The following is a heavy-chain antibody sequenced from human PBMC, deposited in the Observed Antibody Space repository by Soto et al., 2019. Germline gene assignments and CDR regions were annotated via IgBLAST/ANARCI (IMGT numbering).Heavy chain of an antibody. CDR1: GFTFDSFA. CDR2: ISASGGST. V-gene: IGHV3-23*01. D-gene: IGHD3-16*01. CDR3: ARGAVMPDS. Sequence: GGSLRLSCAASGFTFDSFAMTWVRQAPGKGLEWVSAISASGGSTFYADSVKGRFTISRDSSKNTLYLQMNSLRAEDTAVYYCARGAVMPDSWGQGTLVTVSS. J-gene: IGHJ4*02.